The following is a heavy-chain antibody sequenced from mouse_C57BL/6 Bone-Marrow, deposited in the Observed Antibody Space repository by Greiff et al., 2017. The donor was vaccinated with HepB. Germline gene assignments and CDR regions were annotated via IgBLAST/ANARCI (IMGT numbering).Heavy chain of an antibody. Sequence: EVQLVESGGGLVKPGGSLKLSCEASGFTFSSYTMSWVRQTPEKRLEWVATISGGGGNTYYPDSVKGRFTISRDNAKNTLYLQMSSLRSEDTALYYCARRVLTGFAYWGQGTLVTVSA. V-gene: IGHV5-9*01. J-gene: IGHJ3*01. CDR1: GFTFSSYT. CDR3: ARRVLTGFAY. CDR2: ISGGGGNT.